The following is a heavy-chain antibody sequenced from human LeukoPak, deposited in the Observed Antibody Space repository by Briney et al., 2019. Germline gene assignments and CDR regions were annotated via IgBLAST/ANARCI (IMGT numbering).Heavy chain of an antibody. CDR2: IYYSGGT. J-gene: IGHJ5*02. CDR3: ARENYDGWSDP. D-gene: IGHD4-23*01. Sequence: SETLSLTCTVSGGSISSGGYYWSWFRQHPGMGLEWIGSIYYSGGTYYNPSLKSRVTISADTSKNQFSLRLSSVTAADTAVYYCARENYDGWSDPWGQGTLLTVSS. V-gene: IGHV4-31*03. CDR1: GGSISSGGYY.